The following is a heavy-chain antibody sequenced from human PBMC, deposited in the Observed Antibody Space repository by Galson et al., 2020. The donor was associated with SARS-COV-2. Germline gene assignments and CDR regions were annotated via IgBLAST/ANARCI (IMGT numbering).Heavy chain of an antibody. CDR2: IKTRTDGGTT. J-gene: IGHJ4*02. V-gene: IGHV3-15*01. D-gene: IGHD6-6*01. CDR3: TTNLGGGISSRFDY. CDR1: GITFSNAW. Sequence: GGSLRLSCAASGITFSNAWMSWVRQAPGKGQEWIGRIKTRTDGGTTDYAAPVKGRFTISRDDSKNMLDLQMNSLKTEDTAVYYCTTNLGGGISSRFDYWGQGTLVTVSS.